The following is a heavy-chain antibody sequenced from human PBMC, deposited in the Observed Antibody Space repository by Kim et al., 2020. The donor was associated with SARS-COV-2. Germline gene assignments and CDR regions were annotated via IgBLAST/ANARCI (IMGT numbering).Heavy chain of an antibody. D-gene: IGHD3-10*01. V-gene: IGHV1-69*13. Sequence: SVKVSCKASGGTFSSYAISWVRQAPGQGLEWMGGIIPIFGTANYAQKFQGRVTITADESTSTAYMELSSLRSEDTAVYYCARESGLQSHPVGNYYGMDVWGQGTTVTVSS. J-gene: IGHJ6*02. CDR3: ARESGLQSHPVGNYYGMDV. CDR2: IIPIFGTA. CDR1: GGTFSSYA.